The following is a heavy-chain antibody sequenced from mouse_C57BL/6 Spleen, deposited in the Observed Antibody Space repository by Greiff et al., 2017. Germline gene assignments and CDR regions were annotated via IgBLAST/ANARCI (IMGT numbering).Heavy chain of an antibody. D-gene: IGHD4-1*01. Sequence: VHVKQSGTVLARPGASVKMSCKTSGYTFTSYWMHWVKQRPGQGLEWIGAIYPGNSDTSYNQKFKGKAKLTAVTSASTAYMELSSLTNEDTAVYYCTRDETGTSYWYFDVWGTGTTVTVST. CDR3: TRDETGTSYWYFDV. V-gene: IGHV1-5*01. J-gene: IGHJ1*03. CDR1: GYTFTSYW. CDR2: IYPGNSDT.